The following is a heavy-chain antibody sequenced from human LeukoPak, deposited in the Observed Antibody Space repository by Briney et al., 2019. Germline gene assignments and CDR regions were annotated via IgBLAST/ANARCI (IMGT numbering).Heavy chain of an antibody. CDR3: GTQQDLEYDLSSGGYYFDS. J-gene: IGHJ4*02. D-gene: IGHD2-15*01. Sequence: PGRSLTPSCAASAPMNKIWMSWVRQAQGKGLGWLANTKYDGSERNYVDSVKGRFTISRDNATNSVFLLMTCLRAEDVVLYYSGTQQDLEYDLSSGGYYFDSWGKGALVTVSS. CDR1: APMNKIW. CDR2: TKYDGSER. V-gene: IGHV3-7*03.